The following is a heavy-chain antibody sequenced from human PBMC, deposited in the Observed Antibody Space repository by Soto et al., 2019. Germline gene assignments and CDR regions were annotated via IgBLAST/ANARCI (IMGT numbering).Heavy chain of an antibody. J-gene: IGHJ4*02. D-gene: IGHD3-10*01. Sequence: QVQLQESGPGLVKPSETLSLTCTVSGGSISSYYWSWIRQPPGKGLEWIGYIYYSGSTNYNPSLKSRVTISVDTSKNQFSLKLSSVTAADTAVYYCARAQWIWFGELSYYFDYWGQGTLVTVSS. CDR1: GGSISSYY. CDR3: ARAQWIWFGELSYYFDY. V-gene: IGHV4-59*01. CDR2: IYYSGST.